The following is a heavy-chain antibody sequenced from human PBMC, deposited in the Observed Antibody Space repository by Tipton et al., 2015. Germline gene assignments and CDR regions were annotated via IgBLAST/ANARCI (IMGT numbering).Heavy chain of an antibody. Sequence: TLSLTCTVSGVSISRYYWSWIRQPPGKGLECIGYIYYSGSTYYNPSLKSRVTISGDTSKNQFSLKLSSVTAADTAVYYCARRGSGWYSLYFDYWGQGTLVTVSS. V-gene: IGHV4-59*08. J-gene: IGHJ4*02. CDR3: ARRGSGWYSLYFDY. CDR1: GVSISRYY. D-gene: IGHD6-19*01. CDR2: IYYSGST.